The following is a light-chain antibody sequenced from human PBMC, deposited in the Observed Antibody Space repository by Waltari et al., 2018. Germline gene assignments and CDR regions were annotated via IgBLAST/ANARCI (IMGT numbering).Light chain of an antibody. CDR1: QTVSSD. CDR3: QQYSNWPPT. Sequence: EIVMTQSPATLSVSPGERGTLSCRASQTVSSDLAWYQQKPGQAPRLLMYGASTRATGIPARFSGSGSGTEFTLTISSLQSEDFVVYYCQQYSNWPPTFGQGTKVEIK. CDR2: GAS. J-gene: IGKJ1*01. V-gene: IGKV3-15*01.